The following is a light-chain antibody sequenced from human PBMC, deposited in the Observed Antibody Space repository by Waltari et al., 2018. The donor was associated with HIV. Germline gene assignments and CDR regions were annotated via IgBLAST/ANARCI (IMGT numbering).Light chain of an antibody. CDR1: SDIGGYNY. V-gene: IGLV2-8*01. J-gene: IGLJ2*01. Sequence: QSALTQPPSASGSPGQSVTMSCTGTSDIGGYNYVSWYQQHPGKAPKLIMAEVTKRPSGVPDRFSGSKSGNTASLTVSGLQAEDEAHYYCSSYAPTNKFYVLFGGGTTLTVL. CDR3: SSYAPTNKFYVL. CDR2: EVT.